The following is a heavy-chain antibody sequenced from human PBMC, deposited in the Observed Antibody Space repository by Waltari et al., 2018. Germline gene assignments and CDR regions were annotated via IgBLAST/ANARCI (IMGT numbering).Heavy chain of an antibody. V-gene: IGHV4-39*01. CDR2: IYYSGGT. D-gene: IGHD4-17*01. J-gene: IGHJ4*02. Sequence: QLQLQESGPGLVKPSETLSLTCTVSGGSISSSSYYWGWIRQPPGKGLEWIGSIYYSGGTYYNPSLKRRVTISVDTSKNQFSLKLSSVTAADTAVYYCAKHDYGDYNFAYWGQGTLVTVSS. CDR1: GGSISSSSYY. CDR3: AKHDYGDYNFAY.